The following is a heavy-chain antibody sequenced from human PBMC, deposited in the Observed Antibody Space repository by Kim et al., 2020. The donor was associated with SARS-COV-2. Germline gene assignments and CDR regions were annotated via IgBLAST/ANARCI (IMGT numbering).Heavy chain of an antibody. D-gene: IGHD3-3*01. J-gene: IGHJ4*02. Sequence: KGRFPISRDNSKNTLYLQMNSLRAEDTAVYYCARESGYYDFWSGYLPPDYWGQGTLVTVSS. CDR3: ARESGYYDFWSGYLPPDY. V-gene: IGHV3-30*07.